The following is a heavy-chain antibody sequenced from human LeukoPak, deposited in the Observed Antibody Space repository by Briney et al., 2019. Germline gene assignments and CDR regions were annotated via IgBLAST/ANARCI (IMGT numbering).Heavy chain of an antibody. J-gene: IGHJ5*02. CDR1: GYTFTSYG. D-gene: IGHD3-9*01. Sequence: ASVKVSCKASGYTFTSYGISWVRQAPGQELEGMGCISAYNGNTNYAQKLQGRVTMTTDTSTSTAYMELRSLRSDDTAVYYCARGFWAGDILTGYYWMPPAPFDPWGQGTLVTVSS. V-gene: IGHV1-18*04. CDR2: ISAYNGNT. CDR3: ARGFWAGDILTGYYWMPPAPFDP.